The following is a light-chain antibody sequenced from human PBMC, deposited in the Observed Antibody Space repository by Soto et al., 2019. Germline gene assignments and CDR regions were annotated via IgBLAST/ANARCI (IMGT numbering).Light chain of an antibody. CDR1: SSEVGSYNR. J-gene: IGLJ1*01. Sequence: QSVLTQPPSLSGSPGQSVTISCTGASSEVGSYNRVSWYQQFPATAPKLLIYEVSNWPSGVPDRFSGSKSGNTASLTISGLQAEDEADYYCSSYTSSSTYVFGTGTKVTVL. V-gene: IGLV2-18*02. CDR3: SSYTSSSTYV. CDR2: EVS.